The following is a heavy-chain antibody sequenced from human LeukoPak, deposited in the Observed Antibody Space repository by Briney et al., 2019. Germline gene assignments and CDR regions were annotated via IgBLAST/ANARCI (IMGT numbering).Heavy chain of an antibody. J-gene: IGHJ4*02. Sequence: GGSLRLSCAASGFTFSDHYMDWVRQAPGKGLEWVGRAQNTANIYTTEYAASVKGRFTISRDDSKNSLYLQMNSLKTEDTAVYYCAKAGGGGWFIDYWGQGTLVTVSS. CDR2: AQNTANIYTT. V-gene: IGHV3-72*01. D-gene: IGHD6-19*01. CDR3: AKAGGGGWFIDY. CDR1: GFTFSDHY.